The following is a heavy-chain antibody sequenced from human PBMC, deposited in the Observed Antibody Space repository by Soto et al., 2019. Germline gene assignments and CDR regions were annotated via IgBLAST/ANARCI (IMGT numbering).Heavy chain of an antibody. V-gene: IGHV3-30-3*01. Sequence: QSGGSLRLSCAASGFTFSSYAMHWVRQAPGKGLEWVAVISYDGSNKYYADSVKGRFTISRDNSKNTLYLQMNSLRAEDTAVYYCARDLGHGLYAVRDHGYYGMDVWGQGTTVTVSS. CDR1: GFTFSSYA. J-gene: IGHJ6*02. D-gene: IGHD2-2*02. CDR2: ISYDGSNK. CDR3: ARDLGHGLYAVRDHGYYGMDV.